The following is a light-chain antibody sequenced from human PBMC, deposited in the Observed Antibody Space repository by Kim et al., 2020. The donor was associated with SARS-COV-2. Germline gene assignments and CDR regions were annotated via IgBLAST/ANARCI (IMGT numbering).Light chain of an antibody. V-gene: IGLV10-54*04. CDR2: RNN. CDR1: SKNVSTQG. CDR3: SAWDDSLSTWV. J-gene: IGLJ3*02. Sequence: TATLTGTRNSKNVSTQGAAWLQQHHGHPPKLLSSRNNNRPSGISDTFSASRSGNTASLTITGLQPEDEADYYCSAWDDSLSTWVFGEGTQLTVL.